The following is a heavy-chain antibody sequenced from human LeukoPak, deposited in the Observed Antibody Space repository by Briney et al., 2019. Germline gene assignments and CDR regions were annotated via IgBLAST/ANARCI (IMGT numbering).Heavy chain of an antibody. CDR2: ISGDEGTT. CDR1: GFTFSNYW. J-gene: IGHJ3*02. Sequence: GGSLRLSCAASGFTFSNYWMHWVRQGPGEGLMWVSRISGDEGTTNYADSVKGRFTVSRDNAKNTLYLQMNILRAEDTAVYYCARRRPGFFAFDIWGQGTTVTVSS. CDR3: ARRRPGFFAFDI. V-gene: IGHV3-74*01.